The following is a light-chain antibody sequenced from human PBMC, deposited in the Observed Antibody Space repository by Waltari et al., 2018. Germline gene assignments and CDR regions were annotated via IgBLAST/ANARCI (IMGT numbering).Light chain of an antibody. CDR3: LLSYSGARAGV. CDR1: PGAVTSGHS. V-gene: IGLV7-46*01. CDR2: GTD. Sequence: AVVTQEPSLTVSPGGTVTLTCGSSPGAVTSGHSHYWFQQKPGQAPKTLIYGTDNKPSWTPARFSGSLLGGKAALTLSGALPEDEAEYYCLLSYSGARAGVFGGGTKLTVL. J-gene: IGLJ3*02.